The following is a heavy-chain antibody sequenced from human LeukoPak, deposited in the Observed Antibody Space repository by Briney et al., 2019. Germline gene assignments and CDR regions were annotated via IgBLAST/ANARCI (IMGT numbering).Heavy chain of an antibody. J-gene: IGHJ1*01. Sequence: GGPLRLSCAASGFTFSSYSMNWVRQAPGKGLEWVSSISSSSSYIYYADSVKGRFTISRDNAKNSLYLQMNSLRAEDTAVYYCARERESGSPRGYFQHWGQGTLVTVSS. CDR2: ISSSSSYI. D-gene: IGHD5-12*01. V-gene: IGHV3-21*01. CDR1: GFTFSSYS. CDR3: ARERESGSPRGYFQH.